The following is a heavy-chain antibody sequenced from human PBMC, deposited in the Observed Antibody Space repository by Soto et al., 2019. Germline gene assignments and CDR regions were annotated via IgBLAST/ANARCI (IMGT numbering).Heavy chain of an antibody. D-gene: IGHD2-2*01. V-gene: IGHV3-66*01. J-gene: IGHJ4*02. CDR1: GFSVSSYF. CDR3: ARDSCSSRIGWNNERGIDS. Sequence: EMAVVESGGGLVQPGGSLRRSCAASGFSVSSYFMTWVRQAPGKGLEWVSIIYASGKTYNADSVKGRFTVSRHNDKTTLYLQMNPPRAEDSAVYFCARDSCSSRIGWNNERGIDSWGQGILVTVSS. CDR2: IYASGKT.